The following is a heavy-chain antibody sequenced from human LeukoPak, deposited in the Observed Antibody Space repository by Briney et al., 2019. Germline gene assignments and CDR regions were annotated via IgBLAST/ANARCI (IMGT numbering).Heavy chain of an antibody. V-gene: IGHV3-21*01. Sequence: PGESLRLSCAAPGFTFSSYSINWVRQAPGKGLEWVSSISNTGSYMYYADSVKGRFTVSRDNSNNSLYLQMNNLRADDTAVYYCARDRGSSWREFFLDSWGQGTLATVSS. CDR1: GFTFSSYS. CDR3: ARDRGSSWREFFLDS. J-gene: IGHJ4*02. CDR2: ISNTGSYM. D-gene: IGHD3-10*01.